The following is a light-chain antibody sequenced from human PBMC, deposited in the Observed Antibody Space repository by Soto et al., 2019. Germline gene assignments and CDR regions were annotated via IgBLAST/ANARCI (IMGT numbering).Light chain of an antibody. CDR3: QQSDTWPLT. V-gene: IGKV3-20*01. CDR1: QSVGSNF. Sequence: EIVLSQSPCTLSLAAGELATLSYTASQSVGSNFLAWYQPRPGRAPRLLIYGASSRAAGIPDRFSGSGSGTEFTLTISSLQSEDFAVYYCQQSDTWPLTFGGGTKVDIK. J-gene: IGKJ4*01. CDR2: GAS.